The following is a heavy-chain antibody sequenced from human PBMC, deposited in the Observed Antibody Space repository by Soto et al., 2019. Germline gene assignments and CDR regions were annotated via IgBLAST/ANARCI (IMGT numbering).Heavy chain of an antibody. D-gene: IGHD1-7*01. CDR2: TYYRTRWYY. CDR1: GDSVSSNSAA. Sequence: QTLSLTCVIAGDSVSSNSAAWNWIRQSTSRGLEWLGRTYYRTRWYYDYAVSVRSRITVNPDTSKNQFSLQLTSVTPEDTAVYYCAGTTSHYWYYMDVWGKGTTVTVSS. V-gene: IGHV6-1*01. CDR3: AGTTSHYWYYMDV. J-gene: IGHJ6*03.